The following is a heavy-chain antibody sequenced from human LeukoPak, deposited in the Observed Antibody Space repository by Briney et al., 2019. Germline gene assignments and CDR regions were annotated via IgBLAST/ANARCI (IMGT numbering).Heavy chain of an antibody. V-gene: IGHV4-31*03. CDR3: ARGKITIFGVVTPVDY. Sequence: PSETLSLTCTVSGGSISSGGYYWSWIRQHPGKGLEWIGYIYYSGSTYYNPSLKSRVTISVDTSKNQFSLKLSSVTAADTAVYYCARGKITIFGVVTPVDYWGQGTLVTVSS. CDR1: GGSISSGGYY. J-gene: IGHJ4*02. D-gene: IGHD3-3*01. CDR2: IYYSGST.